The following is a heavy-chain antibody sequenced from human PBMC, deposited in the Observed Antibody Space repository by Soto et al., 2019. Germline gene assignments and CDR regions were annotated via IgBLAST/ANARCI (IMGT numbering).Heavy chain of an antibody. CDR3: ARDGESSSSHCGPSYYDYCMDV. Sequence: SLRLSCAASGFTFSDYYMSWIRQAPGKGLEWVSYISSSSSYTNYADSVKGRFTISRANAKNSLYLQMNSLRAEATAVYYCARDGESSSSHCGPSYYDYCMDVWGQWSTVTVSS. CDR1: GFTFSDYY. CDR2: ISSSSSYT. V-gene: IGHV3-11*06. D-gene: IGHD6-6*01. J-gene: IGHJ6*02.